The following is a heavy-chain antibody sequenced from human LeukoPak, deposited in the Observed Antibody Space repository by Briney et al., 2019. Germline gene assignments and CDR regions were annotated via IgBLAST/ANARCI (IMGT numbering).Heavy chain of an antibody. V-gene: IGHV3-7*01. CDR2: IKQDGSEK. Sequence: GGSLRLPCAASGFTFSSYWMSWVRQAPGKGLEWVANIKQDGSEKYYVDSVKGRFTISRDNAKNSLYLQMNSLRAEDTAVYYCARRGYDFWSGYSGFWDYWGQGTLVTVSS. CDR1: GFTFSSYW. J-gene: IGHJ4*02. CDR3: ARRGYDFWSGYSGFWDY. D-gene: IGHD3-3*01.